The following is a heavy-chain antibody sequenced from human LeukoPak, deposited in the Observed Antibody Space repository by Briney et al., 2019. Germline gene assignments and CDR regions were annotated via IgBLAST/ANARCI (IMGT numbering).Heavy chain of an antibody. V-gene: IGHV1-69*05. CDR2: IIPIFGTA. Sequence: ASVKVSCKASGGTFSSYAISWVRQAPGQGLEWMGGIIPIFGTANYAQKFQGRVTITTDESTSTAYMELSSLRSEDTAVYYCARGIAAAVDWWGQGTLVTVSS. J-gene: IGHJ4*02. D-gene: IGHD6-13*01. CDR1: GGTFSSYA. CDR3: ARGIAAAVDW.